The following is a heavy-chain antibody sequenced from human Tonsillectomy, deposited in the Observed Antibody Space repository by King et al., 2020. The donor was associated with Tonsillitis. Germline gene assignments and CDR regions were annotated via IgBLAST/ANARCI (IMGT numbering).Heavy chain of an antibody. V-gene: IGHV2-70*04. J-gene: IGHJ3*02. CDR3: ARETAAGSPHDAFDI. CDR1: GFSLGTSGTR. CDR2: IDWDDDK. Sequence: TLQESGPALVKPRQTLTLTCTFSGFSLGTSGTRVRWIRQPPGQALEWLARIDWDDDKFYRTSLKTRLTISKDTSKNQVVLTMTNMGPVDTATYYCARETAAGSPHDAFDIWGQGTMVTVSS. D-gene: IGHD6-25*01.